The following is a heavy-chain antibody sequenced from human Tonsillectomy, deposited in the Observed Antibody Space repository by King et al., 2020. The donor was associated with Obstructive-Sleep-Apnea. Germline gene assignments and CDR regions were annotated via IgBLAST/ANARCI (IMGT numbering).Heavy chain of an antibody. CDR2: VYYSGST. CDR3: ARAGGLRIAAAGTGFDY. V-gene: IGHV4-39*07. CDR1: GGSISSSSYF. Sequence: LQLQESGPGLVKTSETLSLTCTVSGGSISSSSYFWGWIRQPPGKGLEWIGSVYYSGSTYYNPSLKSRVTISVDTSKNQFSLKLSSVTAADTAVYYCARAGGLRIAAAGTGFDYWGQGTLVTVSS. J-gene: IGHJ4*02. D-gene: IGHD6-13*01.